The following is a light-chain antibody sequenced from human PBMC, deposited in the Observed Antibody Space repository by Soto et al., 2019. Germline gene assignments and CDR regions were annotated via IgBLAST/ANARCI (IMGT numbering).Light chain of an antibody. J-gene: IGKJ1*01. CDR1: QSVSSK. Sequence: EIVMTQSPATLSVSPGERATLSCRASQSVSSKLAWYQQKPDQAPRLLIYGASTRATGIPAMFSGSGSGTEFTLTISSLQSEDFAVYYCQQYNNWPLTFGQGTKV. CDR3: QQYNNWPLT. V-gene: IGKV3-15*01. CDR2: GAS.